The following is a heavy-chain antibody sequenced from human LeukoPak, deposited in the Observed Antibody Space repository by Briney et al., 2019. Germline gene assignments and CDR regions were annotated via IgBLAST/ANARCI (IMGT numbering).Heavy chain of an antibody. CDR1: GGSFSGYY. V-gene: IGHV4-34*01. Sequence: SETLSLTCAVYGGSFSGYYWSWIRQPPGKGLEWIGEINHSGSTNYNPSLKSRVTISVDTSKNQFSLKLSSVTAADTAVYYCARHECGGSCYPEDYWGQGTLVTVSS. D-gene: IGHD2-15*01. CDR3: ARHECGGSCYPEDY. J-gene: IGHJ4*02. CDR2: INHSGST.